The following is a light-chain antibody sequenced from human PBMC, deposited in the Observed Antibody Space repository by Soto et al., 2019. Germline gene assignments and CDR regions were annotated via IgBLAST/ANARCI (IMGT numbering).Light chain of an antibody. J-gene: IGKJ4*01. CDR3: QQLKSYPLT. Sequence: DLQLTQSPSFLSASVGDRVTITCRATQGISTYLAWYQQKPGKAPKLLIYAASTLQSGVPSRFSGSGSGTEFTLTISSLQPEDFATYNCQQLKSYPLTFGGGTKVEIK. CDR1: QGISTY. V-gene: IGKV1-9*01. CDR2: AAS.